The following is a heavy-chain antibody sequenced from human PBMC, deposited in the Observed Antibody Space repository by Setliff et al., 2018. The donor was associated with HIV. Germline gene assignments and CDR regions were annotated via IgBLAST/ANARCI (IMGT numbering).Heavy chain of an antibody. J-gene: IGHJ4*02. Sequence: SETLSLTCTVSGGLINSHYWNWIRQAPGKGLGWIGCVYYRGGVTYNPSLSSRVTISVDTSKNQFSLSLSSVTAGDTAIYFCARTSRLHPFDYWGQGKLVTVSS. CDR3: ARTSRLHPFDY. V-gene: IGHV4-59*08. D-gene: IGHD2-21*02. CDR2: VYYRGGV. CDR1: GGLINSHY.